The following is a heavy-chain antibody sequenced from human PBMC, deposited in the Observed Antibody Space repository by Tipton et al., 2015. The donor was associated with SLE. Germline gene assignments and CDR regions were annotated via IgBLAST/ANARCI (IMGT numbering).Heavy chain of an antibody. J-gene: IGHJ3*01. CDR1: GASLSGSFSGYY. CDR3: AKQRVWDRAFDF. D-gene: IGHD1-26*01. CDR2: VNDSGGS. Sequence: TLSLTCAVYGASLSGSFSGYYWIWIRQPPGKGLEWIGEVNDSGGSNYNPSLKSRVTISVDTPKNQFSLNVTSVTVADTAVYYCAKQRVWDRAFDFWGQGTLAAVSS. V-gene: IGHV4-34*01.